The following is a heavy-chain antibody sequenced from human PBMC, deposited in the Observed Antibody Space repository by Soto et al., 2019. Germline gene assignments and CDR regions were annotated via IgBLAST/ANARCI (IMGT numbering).Heavy chain of an antibody. Sequence: PSETLSLTCAVSGYSISSGYYWAWIRQPPGKGLEYIGSIYHDGTTYFSPSLRSRITISIDTSKNQFSLRLSSVTAADTAVHYCARATWNCSNGVCYHTGFDYWGQGTLVTVSS. V-gene: IGHV4-38-2*01. CDR3: ARATWNCSNGVCYHTGFDY. CDR1: GYSISSGYY. D-gene: IGHD2-8*01. CDR2: IYHDGTT. J-gene: IGHJ4*02.